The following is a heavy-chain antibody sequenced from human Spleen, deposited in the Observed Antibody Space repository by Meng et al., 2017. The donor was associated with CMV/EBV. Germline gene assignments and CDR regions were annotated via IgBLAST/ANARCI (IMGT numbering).Heavy chain of an antibody. V-gene: IGHV1-3*02. CDR3: ARAYGSGKGKYFQH. J-gene: IGHJ1*01. D-gene: IGHD3-10*01. CDR2: SNVGNGNT. Sequence: ASVKVSCKASGYTFTTYAMHWVRQAPGQRLEWMGWSNVGNGNTKFSQEFQGRVTITRDTSASTAYMELSSLRSEDTAVYYCARAYGSGKGKYFQHWGQGTLVTVSS. CDR1: GYTFTTYA.